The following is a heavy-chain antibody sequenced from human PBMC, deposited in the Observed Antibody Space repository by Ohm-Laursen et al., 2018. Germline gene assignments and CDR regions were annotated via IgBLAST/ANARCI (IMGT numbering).Heavy chain of an antibody. CDR2: ISGSGGSA. D-gene: IGHD3-10*01. V-gene: IGHV3-23*01. CDR1: GFTFSSYA. J-gene: IGHJ6*02. Sequence: SLRLSCAASGFTFSSYAMIWVRQGPRKGLEWVSDISGSGGSANYADSVKGRFTISRDNSKNTLFLQMNSLRAEDTAVYYCAKDRGGYYYYYGMDVWGQGTTVTVSS. CDR3: AKDRGGYYYYYGMDV.